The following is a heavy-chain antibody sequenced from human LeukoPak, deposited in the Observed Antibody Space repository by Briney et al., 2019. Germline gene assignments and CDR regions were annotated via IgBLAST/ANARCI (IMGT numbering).Heavy chain of an antibody. D-gene: IGHD6-13*01. V-gene: IGHV3-21*01. Sequence: PGGSLRLSCAASGFTFSSYSMNWVRQAPGKGLEWVSSISSSSSYIYYADSVKGRLTISRDNAKNSLYLQMNSLRAEDTAVYYCARDHLAAAGRVFDYWGQGTLVTVSS. CDR2: ISSSSSYI. J-gene: IGHJ4*02. CDR1: GFTFSSYS. CDR3: ARDHLAAAGRVFDY.